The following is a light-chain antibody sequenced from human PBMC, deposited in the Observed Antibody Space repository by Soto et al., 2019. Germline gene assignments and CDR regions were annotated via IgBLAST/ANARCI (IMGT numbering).Light chain of an antibody. V-gene: IGKV1-5*01. J-gene: IGKJ1*01. CDR3: QQYDTYLRT. CDR1: QSISAW. CDR2: DAS. Sequence: DIQRTQSPSALSASVGDRVTITCRASQSISAWLAWYQQKPGKAPKLLIYDASNLVTGVPSRFTGSGSGTDFTLTISSLQPDDYATYYCQQYDTYLRTFGQGTKVDFK.